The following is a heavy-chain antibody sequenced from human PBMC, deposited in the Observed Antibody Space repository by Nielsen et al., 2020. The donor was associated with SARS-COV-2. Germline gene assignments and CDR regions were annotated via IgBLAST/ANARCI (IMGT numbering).Heavy chain of an antibody. Sequence: WIRQPPGEGLEWIGRIYTSGSTNYNPSLKSRVTISVDTSKNQFSLKLSSVTAADTAVYYCARTGGYSYGYWVLYYYGMDVWGQGTTVTVSS. D-gene: IGHD5-18*01. V-gene: IGHV4-61*02. CDR2: IYTSGST. CDR3: ARTGGYSYGYWVLYYYGMDV. J-gene: IGHJ6*02.